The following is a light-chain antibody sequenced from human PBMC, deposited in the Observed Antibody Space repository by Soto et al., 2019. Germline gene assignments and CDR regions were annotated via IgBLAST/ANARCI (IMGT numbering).Light chain of an antibody. CDR3: QQYNSYSSFT. Sequence: DIQMTQSPSTLSASVGDRVTITCRASQSISSWLAWYQQKPGKAPKVLIYDASSLESGVPSRFSGIGSGTEFTLTISSLQPDDFATYYGQQYNSYSSFTFGQGTKLEIK. CDR2: DAS. J-gene: IGKJ2*01. V-gene: IGKV1-5*01. CDR1: QSISSW.